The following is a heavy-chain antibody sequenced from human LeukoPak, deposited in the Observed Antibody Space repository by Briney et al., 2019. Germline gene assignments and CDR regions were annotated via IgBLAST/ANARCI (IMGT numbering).Heavy chain of an antibody. CDR1: GYTFTSYG. CDR2: INPSGGST. CDR3: ARATDYGGNVGAFDI. Sequence: ASVKVSCKASGYTFTSYGISWVRQAPGQGLEWMGIINPSGGSTSYAQKFQGRVTMTRDTSTSTVYMELSSLRSEDTAVYYCARATDYGGNVGAFDIWGQGTMVTVSS. V-gene: IGHV1-46*01. J-gene: IGHJ3*02. D-gene: IGHD4-17*01.